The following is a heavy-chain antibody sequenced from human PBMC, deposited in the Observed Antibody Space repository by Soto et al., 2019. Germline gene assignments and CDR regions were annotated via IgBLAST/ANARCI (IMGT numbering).Heavy chain of an antibody. V-gene: IGHV3-74*01. CDR2: INGDGSST. CDR1: GFTFSNYW. J-gene: IGHJ4*02. D-gene: IGHD6-19*01. CDR3: ARDPYSSGWYDDYFDY. Sequence: QPGGSLRLSCAASGFTFSNYWMHWVRQAPGKGLVWVSRINGDGSSTNYADSVKGRFTISRDNAKNTLYLHMNSLRAEDTAVYYCARDPYSSGWYDDYFDYWGQGTLVTVSS.